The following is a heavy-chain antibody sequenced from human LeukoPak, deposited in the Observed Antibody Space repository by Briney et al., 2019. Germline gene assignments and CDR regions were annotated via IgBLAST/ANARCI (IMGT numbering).Heavy chain of an antibody. CDR1: GGSISSYY. J-gene: IGHJ4*02. D-gene: IGHD3-9*01. V-gene: IGHV4-59*12. CDR2: VYYSGTT. Sequence: PSETLSLTCTVSGGSISSYYWSWIRQPPGKGLEWIGYVYYSGTTNYNPSLESRVTISVDTSKNQFSLKLSSVTAADTAVYYCARVGTGLRYFDWLPTYIDYWGQGTLVTVSS. CDR3: ARVGTGLRYFDWLPTYIDY.